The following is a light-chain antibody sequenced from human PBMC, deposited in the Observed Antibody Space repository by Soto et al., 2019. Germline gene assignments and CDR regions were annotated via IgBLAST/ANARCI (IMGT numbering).Light chain of an antibody. V-gene: IGKV1-9*01. CDR1: QGINSF. CDR3: QQSSSTPRT. Sequence: IQLTQSPSSLSASVGARLTITCRASQGINSFLAWYQQKPGKAPKLLIYAASTLQSGDPSRFSGSGSGTDFTLPISSLQPDDVATYYCQQSSSTPRTFRQGTRLEI. J-gene: IGKJ5*01. CDR2: AAS.